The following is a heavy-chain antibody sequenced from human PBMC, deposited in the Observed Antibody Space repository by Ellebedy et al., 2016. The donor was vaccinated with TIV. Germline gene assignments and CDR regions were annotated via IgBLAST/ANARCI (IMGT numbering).Heavy chain of an antibody. Sequence: PGGSLRLSCAASGFTFSSYAMSWVRQAPGKGLEWVSTISHTGSRTYYADSVEGRFTISRENSKKTLYLQMNSLRDEDTAIYYCAKGRGGGSDSSAPRYYFDYWGLGTLVTVSS. D-gene: IGHD3-22*01. V-gene: IGHV3-23*01. CDR2: ISHTGSRT. CDR1: GFTFSSYA. J-gene: IGHJ4*02. CDR3: AKGRGGGSDSSAPRYYFDY.